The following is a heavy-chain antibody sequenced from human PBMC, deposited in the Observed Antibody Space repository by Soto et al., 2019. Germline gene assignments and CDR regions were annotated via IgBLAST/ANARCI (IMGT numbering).Heavy chain of an antibody. V-gene: IGHV4-39*01. J-gene: IGHJ4*02. CDR2: IDYSETT. Sequence: PSETLSLTCTVSGGSISSSNYYWGWTRQPPGKGLEWLGSIDYSETTYYNPSLKSRVTISADMSENQISLKLTSVTAADTAVYSCARHQGHQGRYDDILTGFDYWGQGALVTVSS. D-gene: IGHD3-9*01. CDR3: ARHQGHQGRYDDILTGFDY. CDR1: GGSISSSNYY.